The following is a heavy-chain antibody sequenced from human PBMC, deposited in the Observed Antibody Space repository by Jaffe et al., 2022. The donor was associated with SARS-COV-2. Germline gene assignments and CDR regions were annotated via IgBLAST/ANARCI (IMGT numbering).Heavy chain of an antibody. Sequence: QVQLVESGGGVVQPGRSLRLSCAASGFTFSNYGMHWVRQAPGKGLEWVAIIWYDGSNKYYADSVKGRFTISRDNSKNTLYLQMNSLRAEDTAVYYCARDAGEATGAPFDYWGQGTLVTVSS. D-gene: IGHD1-1*01. CDR3: ARDAGEATGAPFDY. CDR2: IWYDGSNK. V-gene: IGHV3-33*01. J-gene: IGHJ4*02. CDR1: GFTFSNYG.